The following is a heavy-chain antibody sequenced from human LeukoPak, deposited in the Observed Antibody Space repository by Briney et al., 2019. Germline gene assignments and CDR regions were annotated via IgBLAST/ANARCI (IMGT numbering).Heavy chain of an antibody. V-gene: IGHV3-48*04. Sequence: GGSLRLSCAASGFTFCSYSMNWVRQAPGKGLEWVSYISSSSSTIYYADSVKGRFTISRDNAKNSLYLQMNSLRAEDTAVYYCARDRWELRGGYFDYWGQGTLVTVSS. J-gene: IGHJ4*02. D-gene: IGHD1-26*01. CDR1: GFTFCSYS. CDR2: ISSSSSTI. CDR3: ARDRWELRGGYFDY.